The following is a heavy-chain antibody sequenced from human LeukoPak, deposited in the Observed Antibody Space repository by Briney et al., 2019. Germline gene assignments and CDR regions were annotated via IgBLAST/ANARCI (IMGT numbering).Heavy chain of an antibody. J-gene: IGHJ5*02. V-gene: IGHV4-34*01. D-gene: IGHD6-13*01. CDR1: GGSFSGYY. CDR2: INHSGST. Sequence: PSETLSLTCAVYGGSFSGYYWSWIRQPPGKGLEWIGEINHSGSTYYNPSLKSRVTISAETSKNHISLHLSSVTAADTAIYYCARVYSSSWYWNWFDPWGQGTLVTVSS. CDR3: ARVYSSSWYWNWFDP.